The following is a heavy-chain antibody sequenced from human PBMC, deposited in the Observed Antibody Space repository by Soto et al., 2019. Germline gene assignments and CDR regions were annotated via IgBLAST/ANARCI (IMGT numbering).Heavy chain of an antibody. V-gene: IGHV3-23*01. CDR3: ANVDDFWWGGGMDV. D-gene: IGHD3-3*01. CDR1: GFTFSSYA. Sequence: GGSLRLSCAASGFTFSSYAMSWVRQAPGKGLEWVSAISGSGGSTYYADSVKGRFTISRDNSKNTLYLQMNSLRAEDTAVYYCANVDDFWWGGGMDVWGQGTTVTVSS. J-gene: IGHJ6*02. CDR2: ISGSGGST.